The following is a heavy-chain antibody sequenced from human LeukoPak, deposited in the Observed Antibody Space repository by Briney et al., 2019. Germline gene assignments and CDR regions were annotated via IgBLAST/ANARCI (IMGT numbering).Heavy chain of an antibody. CDR3: TTELDVRPNHY. CDR2: IKRKSDGGTT. D-gene: IGHD1-14*01. V-gene: IGHV3-15*01. CDR1: GFTVSSNY. Sequence: GGSLRLSCAASGFTVSSNYMTWVRQAPGKGLEWVGRIKRKSDGGTTDYAAPVKGRFTISRDDSKNTLYLQMNSLKSEDTAVYYCTTELDVRPNHYWGQGTLVTVSS. J-gene: IGHJ4*02.